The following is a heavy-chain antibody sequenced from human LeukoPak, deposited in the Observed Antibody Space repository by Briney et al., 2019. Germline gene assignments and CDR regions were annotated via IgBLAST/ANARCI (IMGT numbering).Heavy chain of an antibody. D-gene: IGHD3-10*01. CDR3: AIESYGSGRNNWFDP. Sequence: SETLSLTCTVSGGSIDSYYWSWIRQPPGKGLEWIGFIYYSGSTKYNPSLKSRVTISMDRSTNQFSLKLTSVTAADTAVYYCAIESYGSGRNNWFDPWGQGTLVTVSS. CDR2: IYYSGST. J-gene: IGHJ5*02. CDR1: GGSIDSYY. V-gene: IGHV4-59*01.